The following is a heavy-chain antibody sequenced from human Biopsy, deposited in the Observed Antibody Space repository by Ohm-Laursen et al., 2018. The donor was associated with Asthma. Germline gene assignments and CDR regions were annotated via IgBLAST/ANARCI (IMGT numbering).Heavy chain of an antibody. CDR1: GFTFSRHA. Sequence: SLRLSCAASGFTFSRHALHWVRQAPGKGLEWVAGIYYDGSRKYYTESVKGRFTISRDNSKNRLYLEMASLRAEDTAVYYCAREKVIESRGFQNWFDPWGQGPWSTSPQ. CDR2: IYYDGSRK. CDR3: AREKVIESRGFQNWFDP. V-gene: IGHV3-33*01. J-gene: IGHJ5*02. D-gene: IGHD3-16*02.